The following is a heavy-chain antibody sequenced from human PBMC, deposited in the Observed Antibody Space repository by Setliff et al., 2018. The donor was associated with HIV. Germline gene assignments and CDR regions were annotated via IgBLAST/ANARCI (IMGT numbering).Heavy chain of an antibody. D-gene: IGHD7-27*01. CDR1: GYTFIDYF. V-gene: IGHV1-2*02. J-gene: IGHJ4*02. CDR2: ISPNNGDK. CDR3: ARQLSNSLDY. Sequence: ASVKVSCKASGYTFIDYFTHWVRQAPGQGLEWMGWISPNNGDKNIPQRFQGRVTMTRDTSINTAYMELSGLRSDDTAMYYCARQLSNSLDYWGQGTLVTVSS.